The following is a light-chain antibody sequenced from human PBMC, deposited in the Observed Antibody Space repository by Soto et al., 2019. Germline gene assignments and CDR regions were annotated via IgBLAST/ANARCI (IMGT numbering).Light chain of an antibody. Sequence: SVAISCTGTSSDVGGSNGVSWYQQPPGTAPKLIIYDVSNRPSGVPDRFSGSKSGNTASLIISGLQAEDEGDYYCSSYTSSSTYGFGTGTKVTVL. J-gene: IGLJ1*01. CDR2: DVS. V-gene: IGLV2-18*02. CDR3: SSYTSSSTYG. CDR1: SSDVGGSNG.